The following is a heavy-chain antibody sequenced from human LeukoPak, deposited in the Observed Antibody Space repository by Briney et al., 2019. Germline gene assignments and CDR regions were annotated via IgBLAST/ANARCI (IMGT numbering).Heavy chain of an antibody. CDR3: ARGSMKGAIFGAGRSYFDY. CDR1: GFTFSSYW. CDR2: IKQDGSEK. V-gene: IGHV3-7*01. J-gene: IGHJ4*02. D-gene: IGHD3-3*01. Sequence: GGSLRLSCAASGFTFSSYWMSWVRQAPGKGLEWVANIKQDGSEKYYVGSVKGRFTISRDNAKNSLYLQMNSLRAEDTAVYYCARGSMKGAIFGAGRSYFDYWGQGTLVTVS.